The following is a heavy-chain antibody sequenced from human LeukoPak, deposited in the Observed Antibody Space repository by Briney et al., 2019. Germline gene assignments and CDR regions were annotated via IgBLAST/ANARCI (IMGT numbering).Heavy chain of an antibody. D-gene: IGHD5-24*01. CDR2: ISRSSYYI. CDR1: GFTFSGYG. J-gene: IGHJ4*02. V-gene: IGHV3-21*01. Sequence: GGTLRLSCAASGFTFSGYGLSWVRQAPGKGLEWVSSISRSSYYIYYTDSVKGRFTISRDNAKNSLYLQMNSLRAEDTAVYYCARTIEMATISYFDYWGQGTLVTVSS. CDR3: ARTIEMATISYFDY.